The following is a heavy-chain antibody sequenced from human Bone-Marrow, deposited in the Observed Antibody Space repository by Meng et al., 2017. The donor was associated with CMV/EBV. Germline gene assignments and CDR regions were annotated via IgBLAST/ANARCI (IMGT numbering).Heavy chain of an antibody. CDR2: IHYSGTT. J-gene: IGHJ4*02. D-gene: IGHD6-13*01. Sequence: SEILSLTCTVPGGSISNYYWSWIRQPPGKRLEWIGYIHYSGTTNYNPSLKIRVTISVDRSKNQFSLKVNPVTAADTAVYYCARGYSSSWPFDYWGQGTLVTVSS. CDR1: GGSISNYY. V-gene: IGHV4-59*01. CDR3: ARGYSSSWPFDY.